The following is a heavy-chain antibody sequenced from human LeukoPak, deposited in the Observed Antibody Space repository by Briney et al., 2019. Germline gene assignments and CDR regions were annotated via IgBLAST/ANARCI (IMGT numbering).Heavy chain of an antibody. J-gene: IGHJ4*02. CDR2: IGPTGTDR. Sequence: TGGSLRLSCAASGFTFSSCGFNWVRQAPGKGLEWVSSIGPTGTDRYYADSVRGRFTISRGNAKNSMYLQMDSLRDEDTAVYYCATETIGRHYDYWGQGTLLTASS. CDR3: ATETIGRHYDY. D-gene: IGHD1-14*01. V-gene: IGHV3-21*01. CDR1: GFTFSSCG.